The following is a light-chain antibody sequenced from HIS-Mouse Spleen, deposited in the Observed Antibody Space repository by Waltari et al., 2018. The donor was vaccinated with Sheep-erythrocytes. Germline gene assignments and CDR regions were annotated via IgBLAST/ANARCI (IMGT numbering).Light chain of an antibody. CDR1: SSNVGGYNY. J-gene: IGLJ3*02. V-gene: IGLV2-8*01. CDR3: SSYAGSNNWV. CDR2: EAS. Sequence: QSALTKPASVSGSPGQSITISCTGTSSNVGGYNYVSWYQQHPGKAPKLMLYEASKRPSGVPDRFSGSKSGNTASLTVSGLQAEDEADYYCSSYAGSNNWVFGGGTKLTVL.